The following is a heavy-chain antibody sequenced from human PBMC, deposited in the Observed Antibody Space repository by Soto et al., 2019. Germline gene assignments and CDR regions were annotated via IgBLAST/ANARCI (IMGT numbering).Heavy chain of an antibody. CDR3: ARDKDSSARPRAEFDY. Sequence: QGHLVQSGAEVKRPGASVRVSCESSGYMFTSYFIHWVRQAPGQGLEWVGVSNPSDGTTTYAQKFQARITMTRDTSTTTVDMELSSLRSEDTAVYYCARDKDSSARPRAEFDYWGQGTLITVSS. CDR2: SNPSDGTT. CDR1: GYMFTSYF. J-gene: IGHJ4*02. V-gene: IGHV1-46*01. D-gene: IGHD6-19*01.